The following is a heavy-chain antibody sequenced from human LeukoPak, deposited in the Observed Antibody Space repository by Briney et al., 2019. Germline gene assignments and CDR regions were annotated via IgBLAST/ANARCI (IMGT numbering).Heavy chain of an antibody. V-gene: IGHV6-1*01. D-gene: IGHD2-15*01. CDR1: GDSVSSNSAA. Sequence: SQTLSLTCAISGDSVSSNSAAWNWIRQSPSRGLEWLGRTYYRSKWYNDYAVSVKSRIIINPDTSKNQFSLQLTSVTPDDTAVYYCAKSQLLRQAERCSGGRCYWPFWLDPWGQGTLVTVSS. CDR3: AKSQLLRQAERCSGGRCYWPFWLDP. J-gene: IGHJ5*02. CDR2: TYYRSKWYN.